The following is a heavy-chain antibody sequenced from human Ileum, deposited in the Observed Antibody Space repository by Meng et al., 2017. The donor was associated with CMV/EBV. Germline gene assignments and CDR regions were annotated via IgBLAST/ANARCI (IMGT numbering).Heavy chain of an antibody. CDR1: GFTFSENW. CDR2: INEAGTVT. CDR3: VRGADVIMRPASPIFYYYGLDV. J-gene: IGHJ6*02. Sequence: GESLKISCEGSGFTFSENWMNWVRQAPGKGLEWVANINEAGTVTHFADSVKGRFTISKDNAKNSLWLQLSSLRVGDTGLYYCVRGADVIMRPASPIFYYYGLDVWGRGTTVTVSS. D-gene: IGHD2-8*01. V-gene: IGHV3-7*01.